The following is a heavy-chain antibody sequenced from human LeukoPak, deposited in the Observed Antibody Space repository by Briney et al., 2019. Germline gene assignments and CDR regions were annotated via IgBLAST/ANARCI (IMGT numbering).Heavy chain of an antibody. J-gene: IGHJ4*02. CDR3: ATFDSTVPDGSGTPFDY. D-gene: IGHD3-10*01. Sequence: ASVKVSYKVFEYKFTDYYMHWVQQAPRKGLEWMGIVDPEDGETIYAEKFQGRVTITADTSTDTAYMELGSLRSEDTAVYYCATFDSTVPDGSGTPFDYWGQGTLVTVT. CDR1: EYKFTDYY. CDR2: VDPEDGET. V-gene: IGHV1-69-2*01.